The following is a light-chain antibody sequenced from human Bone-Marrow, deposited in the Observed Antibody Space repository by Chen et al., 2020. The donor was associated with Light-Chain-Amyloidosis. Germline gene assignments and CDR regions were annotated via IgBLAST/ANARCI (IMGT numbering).Light chain of an antibody. CDR3: QSADSSDTYVV. Sequence: CHLTHPPPLSVSPGQPARNTGSGKTLPMQYTYWSQRQPGQAPVMVIYKDSERPSGIPERFSGSSSGTTVTLTISGVQAEDEADYYCQSADSSDTYVVFGGGTKLTVL. CDR1: TLPMQY. CDR2: KDS. J-gene: IGLJ2*01. V-gene: IGLV3-25*03.